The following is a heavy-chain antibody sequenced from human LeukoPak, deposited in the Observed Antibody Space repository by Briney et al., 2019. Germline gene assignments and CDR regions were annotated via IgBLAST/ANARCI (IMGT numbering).Heavy chain of an antibody. J-gene: IGHJ4*02. Sequence: SETLSPTCTASGVSITSGGYYWMWIRQPAGKGLEWIGHVYTSGSTKYNPSPKTPVSISLDTSKNHFSLKVDSVTAADAAVYYCARASGIEDYWGQGTLVIVSS. CDR1: GVSITSGGYY. V-gene: IGHV4-61*09. CDR2: VYTSGST. D-gene: IGHD3-10*01. CDR3: ARASGIEDY.